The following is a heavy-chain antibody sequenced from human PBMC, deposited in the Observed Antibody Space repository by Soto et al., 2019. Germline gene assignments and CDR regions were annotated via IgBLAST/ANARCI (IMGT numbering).Heavy chain of an antibody. CDR2: IYPGDSET. D-gene: IGHD3-22*01. Sequence: GESLKISCKGSGYSFTSYLICWVRQMPVKGLEWMGTIYPGDSETTYSPSFQGQVTISADKSIRTAHLQWTSLKASDTAMYYCARIDSSGYQLVDYWGQGTLVTVSS. V-gene: IGHV5-51*01. CDR3: ARIDSSGYQLVDY. CDR1: GYSFTSYL. J-gene: IGHJ4*02.